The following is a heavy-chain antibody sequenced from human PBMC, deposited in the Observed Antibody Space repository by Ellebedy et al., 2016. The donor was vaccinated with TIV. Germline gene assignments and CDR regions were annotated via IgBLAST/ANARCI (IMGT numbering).Heavy chain of an antibody. J-gene: IGHJ4*02. D-gene: IGHD6-19*01. CDR1: GFAFSTYG. Sequence: GESLKISCAASGFAFSTYGIHWVRQAPGKGLEWVAFIRYDGSNKYYADSVEGRFTISRDNSKNTLSLQMNSLRAEDTAVYYCARGRGWYPYFDYWGQGTLVTVSS. V-gene: IGHV3-30*02. CDR2: IRYDGSNK. CDR3: ARGRGWYPYFDY.